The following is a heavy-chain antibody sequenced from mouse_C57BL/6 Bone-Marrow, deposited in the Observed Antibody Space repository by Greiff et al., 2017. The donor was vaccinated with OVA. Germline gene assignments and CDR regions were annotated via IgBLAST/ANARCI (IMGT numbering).Heavy chain of an antibody. D-gene: IGHD2-2*01. V-gene: IGHV1-82*01. CDR1: GYAFSSSW. CDR2: IYPGDGDT. Sequence: VQLQQSGPVLVKPGASVKISCKASGYAFSSSWMNWVKQRPGKGLEWIGRIYPGDGDTNYNGKFKGKATLTADKSSSTAYMQLSSLTSEDSAVYFCARGGYDGYWGQGTTLTVSS. J-gene: IGHJ2*01. CDR3: ARGGYDGY.